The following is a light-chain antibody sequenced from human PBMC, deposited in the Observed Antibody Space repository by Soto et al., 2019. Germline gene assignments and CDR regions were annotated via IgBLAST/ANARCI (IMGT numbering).Light chain of an antibody. CDR1: NIGEKS. J-gene: IGLJ3*02. CDR2: DDS. CDR3: QVWDAASDHWV. V-gene: IGLV3-21*02. Sequence: SSELTQPPSVSVAPGQTARISCGGNNIGEKSVHWYQQRPGQAPVLVLYDDSDRPSGIPDRFSGSNSGNTATLTVSGVEAGDEADYHCQVWDAASDHWVFGGGTQLTVL.